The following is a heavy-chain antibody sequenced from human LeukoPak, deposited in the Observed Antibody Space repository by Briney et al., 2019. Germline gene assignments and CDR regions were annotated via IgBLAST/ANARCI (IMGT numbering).Heavy chain of an antibody. CDR1: GGSISSGDYY. J-gene: IGHJ4*02. CDR3: ARDLNTAMVNYFDY. D-gene: IGHD5-18*01. V-gene: IGHV4-30-4*01. Sequence: PSETLSLTCTVSGGSISSGDYYWSWIRQPPGKGLEWIGYIYYSGSTYYNPSLKSRVTISVDTSKNQFSLKLSSVTAAGTAVYYCARDLNTAMVNYFDYWGQGTLVTVSS. CDR2: IYYSGST.